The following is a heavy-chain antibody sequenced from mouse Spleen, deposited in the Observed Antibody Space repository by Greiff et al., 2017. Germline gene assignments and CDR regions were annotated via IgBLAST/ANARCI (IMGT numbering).Heavy chain of an antibody. D-gene: IGHD4-1*01. Sequence: EVKLVESGGGLVKPGGSLKLSCAASGFTFSSYTMSWVRQTPEKRLEWVATISSGGSYTYYPDSVKGRFTISRDNAKNTLYLQMSSLKSEDTAMYYCTRVRAPNWDVGAMDYWGQGTSVTVSS. J-gene: IGHJ4*01. V-gene: IGHV5-6-4*01. CDR1: GFTFSSYT. CDR3: TRVRAPNWDVGAMDY. CDR2: ISSGGSYT.